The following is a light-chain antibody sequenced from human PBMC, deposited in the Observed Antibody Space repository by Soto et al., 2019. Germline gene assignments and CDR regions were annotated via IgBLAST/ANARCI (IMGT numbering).Light chain of an antibody. J-gene: IGLJ3*02. CDR2: EVT. CDR1: SSDVGGYIY. CDR3: SSYAARKNIYFV. V-gene: IGLV2-8*01. Sequence: QSVLTQPPSASGSPGQSVTISCTGTSSDVGGYIYFSWYQQYPGRAPKLMIYEVTKRPSGVPDRFSDSKSGNTASLTVSGLQAEDEADYYCSSYAARKNIYFVFGGGTKVNVL.